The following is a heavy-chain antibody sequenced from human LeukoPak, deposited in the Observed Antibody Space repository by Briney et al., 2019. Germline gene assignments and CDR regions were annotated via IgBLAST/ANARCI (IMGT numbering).Heavy chain of an antibody. Sequence: PGGSLRLSCAASGFTFSSYAMSWVRQAPGKGLEWVSAISGSGGSTYYADSVKGRFIISRDNSKNTLYLQMNSLRAEDTAVYYCARIIAAAGKVDYWGQGTLVTVSS. D-gene: IGHD6-13*01. CDR1: GFTFSSYA. J-gene: IGHJ4*02. CDR3: ARIIAAAGKVDY. V-gene: IGHV3-23*01. CDR2: ISGSGGST.